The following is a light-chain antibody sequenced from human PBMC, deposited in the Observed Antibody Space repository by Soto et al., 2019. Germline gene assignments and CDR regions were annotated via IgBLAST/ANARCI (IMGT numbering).Light chain of an antibody. CDR2: DVS. Sequence: QSVLTQPASVSGSPGQSITISCTGTSSDVGGYNYFSWYQLHPGKAPKLMIYDVSIRPSGVSNRFSGSKSGNTASLTISGLQAEDEADYYCSSYTSSSTYVFGTGTKVTV. CDR1: SSDVGGYNY. V-gene: IGLV2-14*01. J-gene: IGLJ1*01. CDR3: SSYTSSSTYV.